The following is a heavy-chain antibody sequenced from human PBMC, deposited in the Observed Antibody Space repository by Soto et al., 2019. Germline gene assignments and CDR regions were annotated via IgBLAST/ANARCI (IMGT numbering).Heavy chain of an antibody. V-gene: IGHV3-7*01. CDR1: GFTFSNYW. CDR3: ARKIAVAGTNWFDP. CDR2: IKQDGSEK. Sequence: PGGSLRLSCAASGFTFSNYWMSWVRQAPGKGLEWVANIKQDGSEKYNVDSVKGRFTISRDNAKNPLYLQMNSLRAEDTAVYYCARKIAVAGTNWFDPWGQGTLVTVSS. J-gene: IGHJ5*02. D-gene: IGHD6-19*01.